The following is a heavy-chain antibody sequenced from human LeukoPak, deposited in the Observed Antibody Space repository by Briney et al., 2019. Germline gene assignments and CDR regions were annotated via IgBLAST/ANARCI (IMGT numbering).Heavy chain of an antibody. D-gene: IGHD4-23*01. Sequence: GGSLRLSCAASGFTFSSYSMNWVRQALGKGLEWVSSISSSSSYIYYADSVKGRFTISRDNAKNSLYLQMNSLRAEDTAVYYCARDGSLGGNPGWPDYWGQGTLVTVSS. CDR1: GFTFSSYS. CDR2: ISSSSSYI. J-gene: IGHJ4*02. CDR3: ARDGSLGGNPGWPDY. V-gene: IGHV3-21*01.